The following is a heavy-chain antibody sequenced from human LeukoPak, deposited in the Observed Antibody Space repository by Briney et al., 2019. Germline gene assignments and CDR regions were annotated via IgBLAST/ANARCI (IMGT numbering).Heavy chain of an antibody. V-gene: IGHV4-59*01. CDR3: ARGPPYGSRSDFFDY. D-gene: IGHD3-10*01. J-gene: IGHJ4*02. CDR1: GGSISSYY. CDR2: IYYSGST. Sequence: SETLSLTCTVSGGSISSYYWSWIRQPPGKGLEWIGYIYYSGSTNYNPSLKSRVTISVDTSKNQFSLKLSSVTAADTAVYYCARGPPYGSRSDFFDYWGQGTLVTVSA.